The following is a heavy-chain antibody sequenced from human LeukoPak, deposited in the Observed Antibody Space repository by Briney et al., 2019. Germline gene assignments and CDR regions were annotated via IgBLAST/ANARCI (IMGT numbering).Heavy chain of an antibody. CDR1: GYTFTSYG. J-gene: IGHJ4*02. Sequence: GASVKVSCKASGYTFTSYGISWVRQAPGQGLEWMGWISAYNGNTNYAQKLQGRVTMTTDTSTSTAYMELRSLRSDDTAVYYCARSALMTDYVWGSSSDYWGQGTLVTVSS. CDR3: ARSALMTDYVWGSSSDY. CDR2: ISAYNGNT. V-gene: IGHV1-18*01. D-gene: IGHD3-16*01.